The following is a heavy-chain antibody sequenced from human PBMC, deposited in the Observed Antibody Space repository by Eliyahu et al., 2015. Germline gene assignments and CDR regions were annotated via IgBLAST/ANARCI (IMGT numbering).Heavy chain of an antibody. CDR3: ARDFVSGYGFNYFDY. CDR2: IYSGGST. Sequence: EVQLVXSGGGLVQPGGSLRLSXAASXFTXXSNXMXWVRQAPGKGXEWVSVIYSGGSTYYADSVKGRFTISRDNSKNTLYLQMNSLRAEDTAVYYCARDFVSGYGFNYFDYWGQGTLVTVSS. D-gene: IGHD6-25*01. V-gene: IGHV3-66*01. CDR1: XFTXXSNX. J-gene: IGHJ4*02.